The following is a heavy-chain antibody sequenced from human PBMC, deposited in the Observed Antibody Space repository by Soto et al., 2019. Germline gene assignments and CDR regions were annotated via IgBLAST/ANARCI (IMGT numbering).Heavy chain of an antibody. CDR3: ARDRGIAAPPSPHPGWGKFDY. CDR2: IIPIFGIA. CDR1: GGTFSSYA. Sequence: QVQLVQSGAEVKKPGSSVKVSCKASGGTFSSYAISWVRQAPGQGLEWMGGIIPIFGIANYAKKFQGRVTITADESTSTAYMELSSLRSEDTAVYYCARDRGIAAPPSPHPGWGKFDYWGQGTLVTVSS. V-gene: IGHV1-69*01. J-gene: IGHJ4*02. D-gene: IGHD6-6*01.